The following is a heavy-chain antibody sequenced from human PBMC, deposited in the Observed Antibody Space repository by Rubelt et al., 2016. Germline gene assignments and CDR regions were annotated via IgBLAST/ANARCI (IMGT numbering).Heavy chain of an antibody. CDR2: INHSGST. D-gene: IGHD2-15*01. CDR1: GGSFSGYY. J-gene: IGHJ3*02. V-gene: IGHV4-34*01. Sequence: QVQLQQWGAGLLKPSETLSLTCAVYGGSFSGYYWSWIRQPPGKGLEWIGEINHSGSTNYNPSLKSRVTISVDTSKNPFSLNLSSVTAADTAVYYCAKSIPRIYGDAFDIWGQGTMVTVSS. CDR3: AKSIPRIYGDAFDI.